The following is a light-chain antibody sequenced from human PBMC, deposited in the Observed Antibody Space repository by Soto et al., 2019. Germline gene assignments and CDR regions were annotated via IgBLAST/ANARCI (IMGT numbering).Light chain of an antibody. Sequence: EIVLTQFPGALSLSRGERVTLSCRASQTVSNTYLAWYQQKSGQAPKFLIYGASNRATGIPDRFSGSGSGTDFTLTISRLEPEDFAVYYCQQYGALPPTFGGGTKVEIK. CDR2: GAS. CDR3: QQYGALPPT. V-gene: IGKV3-20*01. J-gene: IGKJ4*01. CDR1: QTVSNTY.